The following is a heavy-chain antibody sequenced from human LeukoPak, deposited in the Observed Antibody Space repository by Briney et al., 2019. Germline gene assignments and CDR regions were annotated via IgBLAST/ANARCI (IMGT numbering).Heavy chain of an antibody. CDR2: ISGSGGST. Sequence: GGSLRLSCAASGFTFSSYAMSWARQAPGKGLEWVSAISGSGGSTYYADSVKGRFTISRDNSKNTLYLQMNSLRAEDTAVYYCAKDRPVIVVGATSGWGQGTLVTVSS. D-gene: IGHD1-26*01. V-gene: IGHV3-23*01. CDR3: AKDRPVIVVGATSG. CDR1: GFTFSSYA. J-gene: IGHJ4*02.